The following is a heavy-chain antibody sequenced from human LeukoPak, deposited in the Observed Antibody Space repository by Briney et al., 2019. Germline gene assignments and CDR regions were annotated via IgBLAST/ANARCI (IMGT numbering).Heavy chain of an antibody. V-gene: IGHV3-23*01. D-gene: IGHD1-1*01. J-gene: IGHJ3*02. Sequence: PGGSLRLSCAASGFTFSSYAMSWVRHAPGKGLEWVSAISGSGGSTYYADSVKGRFTISRDNSKNTLYLQMNSLRAEDTAVYYCAKDSGRPHDAFDIWGQGTMVTVSS. CDR1: GFTFSSYA. CDR3: AKDSGRPHDAFDI. CDR2: ISGSGGST.